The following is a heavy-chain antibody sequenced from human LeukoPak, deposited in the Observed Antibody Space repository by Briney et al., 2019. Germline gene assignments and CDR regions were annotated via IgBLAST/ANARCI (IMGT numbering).Heavy chain of an antibody. CDR1: GFTCNYA. CDR3: IRQQCINAVCQNMDV. CDR2: ISYDGSNK. Sequence: GRSLRLSSAASGFTCNYAMHWVRQAPGKGLEWVAVISYDGSNKYYADSVKGRFTISRDNSKNTLYLQMNSLKSEDTAVYYCIRQQCINAVCQNMDVWGKGTTVTVSS. J-gene: IGHJ6*03. D-gene: IGHD2-8*01. V-gene: IGHV3-30*04.